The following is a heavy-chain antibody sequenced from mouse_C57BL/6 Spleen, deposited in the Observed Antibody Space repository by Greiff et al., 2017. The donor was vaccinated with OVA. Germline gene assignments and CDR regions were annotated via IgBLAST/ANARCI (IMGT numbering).Heavy chain of an antibody. Sequence: QVQLQQPGAELVRPGTSVKLSCKASGYTFTSYWMHWVKQRPGQGLEWIGVIDPSDSYTNYNQKFKGKATLTVATSSSTAYMQLSSLTSEDSAVYYCAKSGGSSYDFDYWGQGTTLTVSS. CDR1: GYTFTSYW. CDR2: IDPSDSYT. D-gene: IGHD1-1*01. J-gene: IGHJ2*01. CDR3: AKSGGSSYDFDY. V-gene: IGHV1-59*01.